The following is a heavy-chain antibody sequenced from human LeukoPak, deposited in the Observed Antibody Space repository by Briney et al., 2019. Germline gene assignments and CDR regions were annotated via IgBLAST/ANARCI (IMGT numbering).Heavy chain of an antibody. CDR2: INHSGST. J-gene: IGHJ6*03. CDR3: ARVGNSYGYYYYMDV. D-gene: IGHD5-18*01. V-gene: IGHV4-34*01. CDR1: GGSFSGYY. Sequence: SETLSLTCAVYGGSFSGYYWSWIRQPPGKGLEWIGEINHSGSTNYNPSLKSRVTISVDTSKNQFSLKLSSVTAADTAVYYCARVGNSYGYYYYMDVWGKGTTVTISS.